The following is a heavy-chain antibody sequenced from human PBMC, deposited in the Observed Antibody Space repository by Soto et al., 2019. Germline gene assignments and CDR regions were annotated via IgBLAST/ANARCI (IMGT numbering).Heavy chain of an antibody. CDR3: AKSGSAVTKYYYYYMDV. V-gene: IGHV3-9*01. J-gene: IGHJ6*03. D-gene: IGHD4-17*01. Sequence: GGSLRLSCAASGFTFDDYAMHWVRQAPGKGLEWVSGISWNSGSIGYADSGKGRFTISRDNAKNSLYLQMNSLRAEDTALYYCAKSGSAVTKYYYYYMDVWGKGTTVTVSS. CDR2: ISWNSGSI. CDR1: GFTFDDYA.